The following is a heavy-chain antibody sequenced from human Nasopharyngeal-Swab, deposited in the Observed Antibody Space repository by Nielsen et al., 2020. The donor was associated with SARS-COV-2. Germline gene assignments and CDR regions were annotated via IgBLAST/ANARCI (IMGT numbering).Heavy chain of an antibody. D-gene: IGHD3-10*01. V-gene: IGHV1-18*01. CDR2: ISAYNGNT. CDR3: ARDLGAWFGELLGDAFDI. CDR1: GYTFTSCG. J-gene: IGHJ3*02. Sequence: ASVKVSCKASGYTFTSCGISWVRQAPGQGLEWMGWISAYNGNTNYAQKLQGRVTMTTDTSTSTAYMELRSLRSDDTAVYYCARDLGAWFGELLGDAFDIWGQGTMVTVSS.